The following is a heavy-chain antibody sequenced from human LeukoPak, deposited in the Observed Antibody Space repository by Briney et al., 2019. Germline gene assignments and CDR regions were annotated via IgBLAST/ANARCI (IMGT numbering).Heavy chain of an antibody. J-gene: IGHJ4*02. CDR3: ARGPLLWFRELYFDY. Sequence: PSETLSLTCTVSGGSISSYYWSWIRQPAGKGLEWIGRIYTSRSTNYNPSLKSRVTMSVDTSKNQFSLKLSSVTAADTAVYYCARGPLLWFRELYFDYWGQGTLVTVSS. CDR1: GGSISSYY. V-gene: IGHV4-4*07. D-gene: IGHD3-10*01. CDR2: IYTSRST.